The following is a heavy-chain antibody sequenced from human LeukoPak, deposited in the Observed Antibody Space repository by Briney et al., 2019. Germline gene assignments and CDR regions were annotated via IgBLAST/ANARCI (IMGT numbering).Heavy chain of an antibody. CDR1: GGTFSSYA. D-gene: IGHD4-17*01. CDR2: IIPIFHTA. V-gene: IGHV1-69*13. CDR3: ARAPLDYGDSRAAFDI. J-gene: IGHJ3*02. Sequence: VASVKVSCKASGGTFSSYAISWVRQAPGQGLEWMGGIIPIFHTANYAQKFQGTVTISADESTSTAYMELSSLKSEDTAVYYCARAPLDYGDSRAAFDIWGQGTMVTVSS.